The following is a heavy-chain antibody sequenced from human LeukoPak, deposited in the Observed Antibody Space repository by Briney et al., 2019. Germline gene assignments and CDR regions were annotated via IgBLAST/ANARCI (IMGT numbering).Heavy chain of an antibody. CDR3: ARDRAYYYDSSGYRFDY. Sequence: ASVKVSCKASGYTFTSYGISWVRQAPGRGLEWMGWISAYNGNTNYAQKLQGRVTMTTDTSTSTAYMELRSLRSDDTAVYYCARDRAYYYDSSGYRFDYWGQGTLVTVSS. CDR2: ISAYNGNT. V-gene: IGHV1-18*01. CDR1: GYTFTSYG. D-gene: IGHD3-22*01. J-gene: IGHJ4*02.